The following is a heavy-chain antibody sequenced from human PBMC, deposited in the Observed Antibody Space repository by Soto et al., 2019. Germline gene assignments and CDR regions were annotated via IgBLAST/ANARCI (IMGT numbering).Heavy chain of an antibody. CDR3: ARYYFCSDTCYYFDY. Sequence: NPAGTLCLTCTASGGSISNNYWSWIRQTPGKGLEWIGYIYYTGSTNYNPSLKSRVSFSVDTSKNQFSLKLSSVTAADTAVYYCARYYFCSDTCYYFDYWGQGALVTVSS. CDR1: GGSISNNY. J-gene: IGHJ4*02. D-gene: IGHD3-3*01. CDR2: IYYTGST. V-gene: IGHV4-59*01.